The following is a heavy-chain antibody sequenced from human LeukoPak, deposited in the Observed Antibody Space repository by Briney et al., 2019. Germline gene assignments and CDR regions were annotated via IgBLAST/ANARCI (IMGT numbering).Heavy chain of an antibody. CDR2: INHSGST. V-gene: IGHV4-34*01. Sequence: SETLSLTCAVYGGSFSGYYWSWIRQPPGKGLEWIGEINHSGSTNYNPSLKSRVTISVDTSKNQFSLKLSSVTAADTAVYYCARDPFHKEYAFDIWGQGAMVTVSS. J-gene: IGHJ3*02. CDR3: ARDPFHKEYAFDI. D-gene: IGHD3-10*01. CDR1: GGSFSGYY.